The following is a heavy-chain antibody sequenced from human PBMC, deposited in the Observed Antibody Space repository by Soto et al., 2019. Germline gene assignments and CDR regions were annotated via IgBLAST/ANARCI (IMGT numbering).Heavy chain of an antibody. J-gene: IGHJ6*03. V-gene: IGHV4-59*01. CDR1: GGSISSYY. CDR2: IYYSGST. CDR3: ARVKAPWRGVTVQGELYYYYYYMDV. Sequence: QVQLQESGPGLVKPSETLSLTCTVSGGSISSYYWSWIRQPPGKGLEWIGYIYYSGSTNYNPSLKSRVTISVDTSKNQFSLKLSSVTAADTAVYYCARVKAPWRGVTVQGELYYYYYYMDVWGKGTTVTVSS. D-gene: IGHD3-10*01.